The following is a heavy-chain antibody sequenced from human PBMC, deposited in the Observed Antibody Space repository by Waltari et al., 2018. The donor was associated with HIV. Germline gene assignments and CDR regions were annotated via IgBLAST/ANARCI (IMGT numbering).Heavy chain of an antibody. CDR3: ARARFWYSSEYSAFHPFDL. Sequence: QVQLVESGGGVVQPGRSLRLSCAASGFTFSSYTLPWVRRAPGEGLEWAAVISHDGKHQYYGDAVNGRVTIARDSSKDTLFLHINSLRAEDTAVFYCARARFWYSSEYSAFHPFDLWGQGTLVTVSS. V-gene: IGHV3-30*01. CDR1: GFTFSSYT. CDR2: ISHDGKHQ. J-gene: IGHJ4*02. D-gene: IGHD1-26*01.